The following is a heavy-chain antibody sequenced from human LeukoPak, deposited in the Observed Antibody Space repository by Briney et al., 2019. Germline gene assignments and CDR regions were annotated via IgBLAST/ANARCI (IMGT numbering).Heavy chain of an antibody. D-gene: IGHD3-10*01. CDR2: IYYSGST. CDR3: ASASYYYGSGSHAYYGMDV. CDR1: GGSISSYY. J-gene: IGHJ6*02. V-gene: IGHV4-59*08. Sequence: NPSETLSLTCTVSGGSISSYYWRWIRQPPGKGLEWIGYIYYSGSTNYNPSLKSRVTISVDTSTNQFSMKLSSVTAADTAVYYCASASYYYGSGSHAYYGMDVWGQGTTVTVSS.